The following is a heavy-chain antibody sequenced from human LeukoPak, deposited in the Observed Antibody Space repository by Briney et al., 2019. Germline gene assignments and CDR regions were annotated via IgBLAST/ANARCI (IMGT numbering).Heavy chain of an antibody. CDR1: GFTFADYA. Sequence: GGSLRLSCAASGFTFADYAVHWVRQLPGKGLEWVSLVSAGGTRTYYADSVKGRFTISRDDSKNSLHLQMNSLTVEDTAVYYCAKDPHTFYNYGHYYFDYWGQGTLVTVSS. J-gene: IGHJ4*02. D-gene: IGHD5-18*01. CDR3: AKDPHTFYNYGHYYFDY. CDR2: VSAGGTRT. V-gene: IGHV3-43*02.